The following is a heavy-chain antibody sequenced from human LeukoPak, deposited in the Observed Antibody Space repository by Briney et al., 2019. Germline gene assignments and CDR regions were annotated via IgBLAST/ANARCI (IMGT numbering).Heavy chain of an antibody. Sequence: ASVKVSCKASGYTFSGYYLHWVRQAPGQGLEWMGRINPNSGGTNYAQKLQGRVTMTTDTSTSTAYMELRSLRSDDTAVYYCARDPDSSGWYENWGQGALVTVSS. CDR3: ARDPDSSGWYEN. V-gene: IGHV1-2*06. CDR1: GYTFSGYY. J-gene: IGHJ4*02. CDR2: INPNSGGT. D-gene: IGHD6-19*01.